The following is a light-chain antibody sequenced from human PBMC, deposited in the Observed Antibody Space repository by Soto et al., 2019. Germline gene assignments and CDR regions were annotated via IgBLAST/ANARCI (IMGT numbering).Light chain of an antibody. CDR1: GATYD. CDR3: QSYDNSLSWV. J-gene: IGLJ3*02. CDR2: GNS. Sequence: QLVLTQPPSVSGAPGQRVSISCIGATYDVHWYQQLPGAAPKLLIYGNSNRPSGVPDRFSASKSGTSASLAITGLQAEDEVDYYCQSYDNSLSWVFGGGTKLTVL. V-gene: IGLV1-40*01.